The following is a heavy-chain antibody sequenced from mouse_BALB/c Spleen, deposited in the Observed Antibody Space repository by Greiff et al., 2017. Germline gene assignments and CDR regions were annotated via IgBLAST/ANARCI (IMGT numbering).Heavy chain of an antibody. J-gene: IGHJ2*01. V-gene: IGHV5-6-4*01. CDR1: GFTFSSYT. CDR2: ISSGGSYT. Sequence: EVNVVESGGGLVKPGGSLKLSCAASGFTFSSYTMSWVRQTPEKRLEWVATISSGGSYTYYPDSVKGRFTISRDNAKNTLYLQMSSLKSEDTAMYYCTRGDGVDYWGQGTTLTVSS. D-gene: IGHD3-3*01. CDR3: TRGDGVDY.